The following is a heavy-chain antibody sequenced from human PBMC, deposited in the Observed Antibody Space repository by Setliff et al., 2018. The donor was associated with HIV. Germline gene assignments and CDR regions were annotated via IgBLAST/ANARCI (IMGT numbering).Heavy chain of an antibody. CDR1: GFTFSTSN. CDR2: IYSGGST. V-gene: IGHV3-66*02. Sequence: PGGSLRLSCAASGFTFSTSNMNWVRQAPGKGLEWVSTIYSGGSTYHADSVKGRFTLSRDTSKNTLFLQMNSLRPEDAAVYYCARVRLYNTALDYWGQGTLVTVSS. CDR3: ARVRLYNTALDY. J-gene: IGHJ4*02. D-gene: IGHD3-3*01.